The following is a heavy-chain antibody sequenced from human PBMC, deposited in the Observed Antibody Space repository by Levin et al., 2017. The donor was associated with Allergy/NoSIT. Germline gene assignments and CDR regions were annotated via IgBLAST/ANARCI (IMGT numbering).Heavy chain of an antibody. Sequence: PSETLSLTCTVSGVSISSYYWSWIRQPPGKGLEWIGYISYSGSTNYNPSLQSRVTISVDASKNQLSLKLSSVTAADTAVYFCAREGFVSGAFDIWGQGTMVTVSS. V-gene: IGHV4-59*01. CDR1: GVSISSYY. CDR3: AREGFVSGAFDI. CDR2: ISYSGST. J-gene: IGHJ3*02. D-gene: IGHD1-1*01.